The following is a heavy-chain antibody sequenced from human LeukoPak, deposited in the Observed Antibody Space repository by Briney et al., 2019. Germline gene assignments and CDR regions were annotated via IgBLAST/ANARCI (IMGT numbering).Heavy chain of an antibody. D-gene: IGHD1-1*01. V-gene: IGHV4-61*01. J-gene: IGHJ4*02. Sequence: SETLSLTCTVSGGSVSSGSYYWSWIRQPPGKGLEWIGYIYYSGSTNYNPSLKSRVTISVDTSKNQFPLKLSSVTAADTAVYYCASSGTTQLFDYWGQGTLVTVSS. CDR2: IYYSGST. CDR3: ASSGTTQLFDY. CDR1: GGSVSSGSYY.